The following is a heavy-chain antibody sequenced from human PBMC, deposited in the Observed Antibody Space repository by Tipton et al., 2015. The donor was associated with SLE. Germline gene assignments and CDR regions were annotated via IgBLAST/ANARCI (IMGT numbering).Heavy chain of an antibody. D-gene: IGHD1-26*01. CDR3: ARVIVGATGWFDP. V-gene: IGHV4-59*06. CDR2: IYYSGST. J-gene: IGHJ5*02. CDR1: GGSISNYY. Sequence: TLSLTCTVSGGSISNYYWSWIRQPPGKGLEWIGYIYYSGSTYYNPSLKSRVTISVDTSKNQFSLKLSSVTAADTAVYYCARVIVGATGWFDPWGQGTLVTVSS.